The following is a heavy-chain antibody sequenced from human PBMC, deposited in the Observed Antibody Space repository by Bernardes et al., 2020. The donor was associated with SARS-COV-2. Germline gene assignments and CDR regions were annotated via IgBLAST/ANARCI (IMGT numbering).Heavy chain of an antibody. CDR2: ISGSGGST. V-gene: IGHV3-23*01. D-gene: IGHD2-2*01. Sequence: GSLRLSCAASGFTFSSYAMSWVRQAPGKGLEWVSAISGSGGSTYYADSVKGRFTISRDNSKNTLYLQMNSLRAEDTAVYYCAKARGYCSSTSCYSAGTFDYWGQGTLVTVSS. CDR3: AKARGYCSSTSCYSAGTFDY. CDR1: GFTFSSYA. J-gene: IGHJ4*02.